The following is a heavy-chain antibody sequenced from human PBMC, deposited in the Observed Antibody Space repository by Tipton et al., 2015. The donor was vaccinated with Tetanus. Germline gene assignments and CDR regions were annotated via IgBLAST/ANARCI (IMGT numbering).Heavy chain of an antibody. D-gene: IGHD3-16*01. CDR2: IYYSGST. CDR1: GGSISDKKYY. V-gene: IGHV4-61*01. Sequence: TLSLTCSVSGGSISDKKYYWGWIRQPPGKGLEWIGYIYYSGSTNYNPSLKSRVTISVDTSKDQFSLKLSSVTAPGTAVYYCARDQGGGRLSRLDWFDPWGHGTLVIVSS. J-gene: IGHJ5*02. CDR3: ARDQGGGRLSRLDWFDP.